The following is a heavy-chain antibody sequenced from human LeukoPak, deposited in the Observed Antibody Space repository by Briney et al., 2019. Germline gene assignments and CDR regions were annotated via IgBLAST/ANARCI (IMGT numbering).Heavy chain of an antibody. CDR3: ARAFAVGATIYFDY. J-gene: IGHJ4*02. CDR2: INPNSGGT. D-gene: IGHD1-26*01. V-gene: IGHV1-2*02. Sequence: GASVKVSCKASGYTFTVYYMHWVRQAPGQGLEWMGWINPNSGGTNYAQKFQGRVTMTRDTSISTAYMELSRLRSDDTAVYYCARAFAVGATIYFDYWGQGTLVTVSS. CDR1: GYTFTVYY.